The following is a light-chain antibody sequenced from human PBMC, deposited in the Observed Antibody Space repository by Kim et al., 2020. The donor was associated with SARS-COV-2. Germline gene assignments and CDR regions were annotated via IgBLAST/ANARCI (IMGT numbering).Light chain of an antibody. J-gene: IGLJ3*02. Sequence: QAGLTQPPSVSKDLRQTATLTCTGNSDNVGNQGAAWLQQQQGHPPKLLSYRTNNRPSGISERFSASRSGNTASLTITGLQPEDEADYYCSAWDSSLSAWVLGGGTQLTVL. V-gene: IGLV10-54*01. CDR2: RTN. CDR3: SAWDSSLSAWV. CDR1: SDNVGNQG.